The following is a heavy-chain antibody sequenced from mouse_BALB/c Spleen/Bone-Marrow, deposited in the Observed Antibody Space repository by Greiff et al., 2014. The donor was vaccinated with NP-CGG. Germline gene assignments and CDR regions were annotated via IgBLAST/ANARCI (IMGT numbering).Heavy chain of an antibody. V-gene: IGHV3-8*02. D-gene: IGHD4-1*01. CDR3: ATGYYFDY. CDR2: ITYSANT. CDR1: GDSITRGY. J-gene: IGHJ2*01. Sequence: EVQLVESGPSLVKPSQTLSLTCSVSGDSITRGYWNWIRKFPGNKLEYMGYITYSANTYYNPSLKSRLSITQSTSKNQYYLQLNSVTTEDTATYYCATGYYFDYWGQGTTLTVSS.